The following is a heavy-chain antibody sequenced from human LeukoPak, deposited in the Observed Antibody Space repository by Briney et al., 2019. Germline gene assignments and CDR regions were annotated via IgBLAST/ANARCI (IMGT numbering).Heavy chain of an antibody. CDR3: ARDLTKRFYAGPLGY. D-gene: IGHD2/OR15-2a*01. V-gene: IGHV1-18*01. J-gene: IGHJ4*02. CDR1: GYTFTSYG. CDR2: ISAYNGNT. Sequence: GASVKVSCKASGYTFTSYGISWVRQAPGQGLEWMGWISAYNGNTNYAQKLQGRVTMTTDTSTSTAYMELRSLRSDDTAVYYCARDLTKRFYAGPLGYWGQGTLVTVSS.